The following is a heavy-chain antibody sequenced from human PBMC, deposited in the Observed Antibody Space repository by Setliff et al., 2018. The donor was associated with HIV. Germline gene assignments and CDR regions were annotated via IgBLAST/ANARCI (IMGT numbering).Heavy chain of an antibody. CDR2: INPSSGST. CDR3: ARGSGGYCSGGSCYFGFGLAL. V-gene: IGHV1-46*01. Sequence: ASVKVSCKASGYSFTAYGISWVRQAPGQGFEWMGIINPSSGSTTYAQKFQGRVTITADESTNTAYMELSSLGSEDTAVYYCARGSGGYCSGGSCYFGFGLALWGQGTTVTVSS. J-gene: IGHJ6*02. CDR1: GYSFTAYG. D-gene: IGHD2-15*01.